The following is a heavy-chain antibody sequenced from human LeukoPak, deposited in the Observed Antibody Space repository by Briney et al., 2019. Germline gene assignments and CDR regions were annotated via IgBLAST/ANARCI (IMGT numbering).Heavy chain of an antibody. CDR3: ARDRGSSWSFYYYYGMDV. Sequence: ASVTVSFKASGYTFTSYGISWVRQAPGQGLEWMGWISAYNGNTNYAQKLQGRVTMTTDTSTSTAYMELRSLRSDDTAVYYCARDRGSSWSFYYYYGMDVWGQGTTVTVSS. CDR1: GYTFTSYG. D-gene: IGHD6-13*01. CDR2: ISAYNGNT. J-gene: IGHJ6*02. V-gene: IGHV1-18*01.